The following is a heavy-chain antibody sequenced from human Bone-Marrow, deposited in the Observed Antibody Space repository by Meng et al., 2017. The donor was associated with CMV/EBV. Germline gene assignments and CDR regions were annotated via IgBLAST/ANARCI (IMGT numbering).Heavy chain of an antibody. Sequence: GESLKISCAASGFTFSDYYMSWIRQAPGKGLEWVANIKQDGSEKYYVDSVKGRFTISRDNAKNSLYLQMNSLRAEDTAVYYCARDAGINWGQGTLVTVSS. CDR1: GFTFSDYY. D-gene: IGHD3-10*01. V-gene: IGHV3-7*01. J-gene: IGHJ4*02. CDR3: ARDAGIN. CDR2: IKQDGSEK.